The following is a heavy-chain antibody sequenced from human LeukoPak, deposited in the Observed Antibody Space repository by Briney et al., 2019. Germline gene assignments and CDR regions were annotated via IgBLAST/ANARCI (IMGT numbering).Heavy chain of an antibody. CDR2: INPSGGST. D-gene: IGHD3-10*01. V-gene: IGHV1-46*01. J-gene: IGHJ4*02. CDR3: ARDSYSITMVRGVIITRRHFDY. CDR1: GYTFTSYY. Sequence: ASVKVSCKASGYTFTSYYMHWARQAPGQGLEWMGIINPSGGSTSYAQKFQGRVTMTRDTSTSTVYMELSSLRSEDTAVYYCARDSYSITMVRGVIITRRHFDYWGQGTLVTVSS.